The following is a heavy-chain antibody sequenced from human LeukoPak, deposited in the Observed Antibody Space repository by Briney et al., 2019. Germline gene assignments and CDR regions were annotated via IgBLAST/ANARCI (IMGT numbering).Heavy chain of an antibody. V-gene: IGHV4-39*07. Sequence: PSETLSLTCTVSGGSITSSRYHWGWIRQPPGKGLEWIGSISYSGDTYYNPSLKSRVTVSIDTSKNQFSLKLTFVTAADTAVYYCAPTVSRSPKGWFDPWGQGTLVTVSS. CDR2: ISYSGDT. CDR1: GGSITSSRYH. J-gene: IGHJ5*02. CDR3: APTVSRSPKGWFDP. D-gene: IGHD3-10*01.